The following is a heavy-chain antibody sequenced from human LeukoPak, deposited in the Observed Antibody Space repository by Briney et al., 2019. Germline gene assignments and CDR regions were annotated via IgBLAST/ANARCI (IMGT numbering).Heavy chain of an antibody. J-gene: IGHJ4*02. CDR3: LFLGYCGTTSCSR. CDR2: INPNSGGT. V-gene: IGHV1-2*02. Sequence: ASVKVSCKASGYTFTGYYMHWVRQAPGQGLEWMGWINPNSGGTNYAQKFQGRVTMTRDTSISTAYMELSRLRSDDTAVYYCLFLGYCGTTSCSRWGQGTLVTVSS. D-gene: IGHD2-2*01. CDR1: GYTFTGYY.